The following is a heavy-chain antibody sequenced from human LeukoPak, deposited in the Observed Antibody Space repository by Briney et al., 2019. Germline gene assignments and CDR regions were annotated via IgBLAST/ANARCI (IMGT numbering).Heavy chain of an antibody. CDR1: GFTVSSNY. D-gene: IGHD6-13*01. J-gene: IGHJ4*01. Sequence: GGSLRLSCAASGFTVSSNYMSWVRQAPGKGLEWVSVIYSGGSTYYADSVKGRFTISRDNSKNTLYLQMNSLRAEDTAVYYCARERDSSFSGGEGFDYWGHGTLVTVSS. V-gene: IGHV3-53*05. CDR3: ARERDSSFSGGEGFDY. CDR2: IYSGGST.